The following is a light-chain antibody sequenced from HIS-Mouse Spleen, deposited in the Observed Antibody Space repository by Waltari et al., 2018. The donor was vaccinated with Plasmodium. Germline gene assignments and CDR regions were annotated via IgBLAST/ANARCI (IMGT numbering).Light chain of an antibody. CDR2: GAS. V-gene: IGKV4-1*01. J-gene: IGKJ4*01. CDR1: QSVLYSSNNKNF. Sequence: IVMTQSPASLAVSLGERAPIHCKSSQSVLYSSNNKNFLAWYQQKPGPPPKLLIYGASIREAGVPDRFSGSGSGTDFTPTISSLQAEDVAVYYCQQYYSTPLTFGGGTKVEIK. CDR3: QQYYSTPLT.